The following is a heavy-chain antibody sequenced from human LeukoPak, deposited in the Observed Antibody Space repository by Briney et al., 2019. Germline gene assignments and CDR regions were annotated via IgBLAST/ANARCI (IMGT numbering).Heavy chain of an antibody. CDR2: ISSGGSTI. CDR3: ARCCGYGGYSDFDI. D-gene: IGHD6-13*01. J-gene: IGHJ3*02. V-gene: IGHV3-11*01. Sequence: GGSLRLSCAASGFTFSDYYMNWIRQAPGKGLEWVSYISSGGSTIYYADSVKGRFTISRDNAKNSLYLQMNSLRADDNAAYYCARCCGYGGYSDFDIWGQGTMVTVSS. CDR1: GFTFSDYY.